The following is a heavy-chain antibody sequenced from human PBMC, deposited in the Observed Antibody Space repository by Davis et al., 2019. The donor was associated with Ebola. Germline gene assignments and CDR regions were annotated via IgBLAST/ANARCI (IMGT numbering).Heavy chain of an antibody. CDR1: GFTFTSYA. CDR3: SIAAAGTNDY. D-gene: IGHD6-13*01. CDR2: ISTSGGST. V-gene: IGHV3-23*01. Sequence: GGSLRLSCAASGFTFTSYAMSWVRQAPGKGLEWVSAISTSGGSTYYADSVKGRFTISRDDSKNTAYLQMNSLKTEDTAVYYCSIAAAGTNDYWGQGTLVTVSS. J-gene: IGHJ4*02.